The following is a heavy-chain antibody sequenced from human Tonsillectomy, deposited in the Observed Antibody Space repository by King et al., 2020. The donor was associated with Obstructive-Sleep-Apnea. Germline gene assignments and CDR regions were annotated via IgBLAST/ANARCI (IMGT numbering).Heavy chain of an antibody. CDR3: ATFHSLTYYYDSSGYYLDY. J-gene: IGHJ4*02. Sequence: KLVQSGAEVKKPGESLRISCKGSGYSFTSYWISWVRQMPGKGLEWMGRIDPSDSYTNYSPSFQGHVTISADKSISTAYLQWSSLKASDTAMYYCATFHSLTYYYDSSGYYLDYWGQGTLVTVSS. CDR2: IDPSDSYT. D-gene: IGHD3-22*01. V-gene: IGHV5-10-1*01. CDR1: GYSFTSYW.